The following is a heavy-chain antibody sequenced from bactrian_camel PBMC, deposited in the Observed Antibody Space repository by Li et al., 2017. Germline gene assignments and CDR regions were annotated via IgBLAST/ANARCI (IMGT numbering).Heavy chain of an antibody. CDR1: GYTVSSGC. CDR2: IVSDGRT. D-gene: IGHD4*01. Sequence: HVQLVESGGGSVRAGGSLRVSCAASGYTVSSGCMGWFRQAPGKEREGVAGIVSDGRTSYANVVKGRFTISRDDANNTLLLQMTGLKPEDTAMYYCAAGRPGASCTVDYVPSVSQTTGAEGPRSPSP. CDR3: AAGRPGASCTVDYVPSVSQTT. J-gene: IGHJ4*01. V-gene: IGHV3S53*01.